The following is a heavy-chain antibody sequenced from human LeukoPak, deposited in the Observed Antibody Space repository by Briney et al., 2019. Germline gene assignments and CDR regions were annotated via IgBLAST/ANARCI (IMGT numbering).Heavy chain of an antibody. J-gene: IGHJ5*02. D-gene: IGHD2-8*01. V-gene: IGHV1-18*01. CDR3: ARILIRNWFDP. CDR1: GSTFTSFD. CDR2: ISTYSGNT. Sequence: ASVKVSCKASGSTFTSFDIGWVRQAPGQGLEWMGWISTYSGNTHYVEKFQDRVSMTTDTSTNTAYMELRSLRSDDTAVYYCARILIRNWFDPWGQGTLVTVSS.